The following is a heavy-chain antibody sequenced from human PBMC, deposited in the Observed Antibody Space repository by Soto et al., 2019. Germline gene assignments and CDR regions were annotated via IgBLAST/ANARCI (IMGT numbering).Heavy chain of an antibody. V-gene: IGHV1-2*02. CDR1: GYTFSDHY. CDR2: INPYSGGT. J-gene: IGHJ4*02. D-gene: IGHD2-21*01. CDR3: ARPKYGETYFDS. Sequence: ASVKVSCKASGYTFSDHYIHWVRQAPGQSLEWMGWINPYSGGTHFARKFQDRVTMARDTSVSTAYMELSSLKSDDTAVYYCARPKYGETYFDSWGQGTVVTVSS.